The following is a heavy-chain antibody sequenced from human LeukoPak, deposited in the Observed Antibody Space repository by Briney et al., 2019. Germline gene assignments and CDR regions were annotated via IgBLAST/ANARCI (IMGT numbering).Heavy chain of an antibody. V-gene: IGHV3-30*15. CDR1: GFKFSRFA. CDR3: SRDGDVVGESFDY. J-gene: IGHJ4*02. D-gene: IGHD2-21*01. Sequence: PGRTLRLSSAASGFKFSRFAMHWVCQAPGKGQKRVAIMSYDGTKENYADSVKGRFTISRDNSKSTLYLQMSSLTTEDTAVYYCSRDGDVVGESFDYWGQGTLVTVSS. CDR2: MSYDGTKE.